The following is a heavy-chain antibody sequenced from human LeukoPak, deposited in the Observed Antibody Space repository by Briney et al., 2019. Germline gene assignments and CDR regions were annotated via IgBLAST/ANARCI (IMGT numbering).Heavy chain of an antibody. D-gene: IGHD3-22*01. CDR1: GFTFSNYA. CDR3: ARDSYYDSTGDYYYGMDV. V-gene: IGHV3-48*04. Sequence: GGSLRLSCAASGFTFSNYAMNWVRQAPGKGLEWVSYISSSGSTIYYADSVKGRFTISRDNAKNSLYLQMNSLRAEDTAVYYCARDSYYDSTGDYYYGMDVWGQGTTVTVSS. J-gene: IGHJ6*02. CDR2: ISSSGSTI.